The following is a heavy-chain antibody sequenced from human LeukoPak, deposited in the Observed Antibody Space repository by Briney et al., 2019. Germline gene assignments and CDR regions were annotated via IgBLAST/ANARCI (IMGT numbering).Heavy chain of an antibody. CDR3: ARDEEGSYYGSHYFDY. Sequence: PGGSLRLSCAASGFTVSSNYMSWVRQAPGKGLEWVSVIYSGGSTYYADSVKGRFTISRDNSKNTLYLQMNSLRAEDTAVYYCARDEEGSYYGSHYFDYWGQGTLVTVSS. J-gene: IGHJ4*02. V-gene: IGHV3-53*01. CDR2: IYSGGST. D-gene: IGHD1-26*01. CDR1: GFTVSSNY.